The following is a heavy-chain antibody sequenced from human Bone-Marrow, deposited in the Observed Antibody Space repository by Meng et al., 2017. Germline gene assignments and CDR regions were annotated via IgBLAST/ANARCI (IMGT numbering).Heavy chain of an antibody. CDR3: ARGSPDTAMALDF. CDR2: INTYRGTA. V-gene: IGHV1-18*01. D-gene: IGHD5-18*01. Sequence: ASVVSCKTSGFSLITYDISWVRQAPGQGLEWMGWINTYRGTANYAPKVQGRVTMTTDTSTTTAYMELRSLTSDDTAVYYCARGSPDTAMALDFWGQGTLVTVSS. J-gene: IGHJ4*02. CDR1: GFSLITYD.